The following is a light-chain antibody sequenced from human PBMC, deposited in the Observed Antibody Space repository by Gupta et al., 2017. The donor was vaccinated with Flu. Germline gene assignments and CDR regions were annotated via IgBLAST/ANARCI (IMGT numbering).Light chain of an antibody. CDR1: QSISTW. Sequence: DIQMTQSPSTLSASIGDRVTITCRASQSISTWLAWYQQKPGKAPKLLIYKASKVESGVPSTFSGSGSGTEFTLSISSRQPEDFANYYCQHYSTYPIAFGGGTKVEIK. CDR3: QHYSTYPIA. CDR2: KAS. J-gene: IGKJ4*01. V-gene: IGKV1-5*03.